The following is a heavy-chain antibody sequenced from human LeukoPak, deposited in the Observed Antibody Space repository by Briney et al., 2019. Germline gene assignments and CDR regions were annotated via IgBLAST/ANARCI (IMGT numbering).Heavy chain of an antibody. CDR1: GYSFTDYY. CDR3: ARERCTTAGCDKSFDS. V-gene: IGHV1-2*02. D-gene: IGHD2-2*02. Sequence: ASVKVSCKESGYSFTDYYMHWVRQAPGQGLEWMGWINPKSGDTKYAQKFQGRITMTRDTSISTSYMELSRLRSDDTAVYYCARERCTTAGCDKSFDSWGQGTLITFSS. CDR2: INPKSGDT. J-gene: IGHJ4*02.